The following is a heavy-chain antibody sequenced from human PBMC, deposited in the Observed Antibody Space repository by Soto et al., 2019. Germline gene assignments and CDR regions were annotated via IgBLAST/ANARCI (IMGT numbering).Heavy chain of an antibody. D-gene: IGHD3-22*01. J-gene: IGHJ5*02. V-gene: IGHV3-21*01. Sequence: PGGSLRLSCASSGFTFSSYSMNWVRQAPGKGLEWVSSISSSSSYIYYADSVKGRFTISRDNAKNSLYLQMNSLRAEDTAVYYCARDPNKRDYYDSSGYFRDDNWFDPWGQGTLVTVSS. CDR1: GFTFSSYS. CDR3: ARDPNKRDYYDSSGYFRDDNWFDP. CDR2: ISSSSSYI.